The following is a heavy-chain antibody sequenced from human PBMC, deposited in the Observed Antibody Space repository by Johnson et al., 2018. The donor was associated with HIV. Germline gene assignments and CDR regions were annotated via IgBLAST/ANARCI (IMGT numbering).Heavy chain of an antibody. V-gene: IGHV3-30*02. CDR3: ATTRWSDTDPFDI. CDR1: GFTLSNYG. J-gene: IGHJ3*02. CDR2: IRYDGSDK. D-gene: IGHD3-3*01. Sequence: QVYLVESGGGVVQPERSLTLSCAASGFTLSNYGTHWVRQAPGKGLEWVAFIRYDGSDKYYADSVKGRFNISRDNSNNTLYLQVSSLRPEDTGVYYCATTRWSDTDPFDIWGQGTMVTVSS.